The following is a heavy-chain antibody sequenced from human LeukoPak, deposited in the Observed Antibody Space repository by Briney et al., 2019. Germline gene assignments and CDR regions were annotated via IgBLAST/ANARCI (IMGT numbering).Heavy chain of an antibody. CDR2: ILYDGSNK. D-gene: IGHD5-12*01. CDR3: AKGPDGGLVATTFDY. V-gene: IGHV3-30*18. CDR1: GFTFSNYG. J-gene: IGHJ4*02. Sequence: GGSLRLSCSASGFTFSNYGMHWVRQAPGKGLEWVAVILYDGSNKYYADSVKGRFTISRDNSKNTLYMQMNSLRAEDTAVYYCAKGPDGGLVATTFDYWGQGTLVTVSS.